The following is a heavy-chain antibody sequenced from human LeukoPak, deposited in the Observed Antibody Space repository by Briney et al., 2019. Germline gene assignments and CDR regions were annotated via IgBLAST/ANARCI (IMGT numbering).Heavy chain of an antibody. CDR1: GFTFSSFS. CDR2: ISGGSSYI. J-gene: IGHJ5*02. V-gene: IGHV3-21*01. D-gene: IGHD6-6*01. Sequence: GGSLRLSCAASGFTFSSFSMNWVRQAPGKGLEWVSSISGGSSYIYYADSVKGRFTISRDNAKNSLYLQMNSLRAEDTAVYYCARPPFEYSSSSGWFDPWGQGTLVTVSS. CDR3: ARPPFEYSSSSGWFDP.